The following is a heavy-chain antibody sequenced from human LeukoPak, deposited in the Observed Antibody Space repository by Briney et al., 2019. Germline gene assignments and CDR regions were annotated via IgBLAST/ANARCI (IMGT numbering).Heavy chain of an antibody. D-gene: IGHD6-13*01. Sequence: SVQVSCQASGGTFRSYAISWVRPAPGQGLEWMGRIIPILGIANYAQKFQGRVTITADKSTSTAYMELSSLRSEDTAVYYCARGAKQQLALNWFDPWGQGTLVTVSS. CDR3: ARGAKQQLALNWFDP. J-gene: IGHJ5*02. CDR2: IIPILGIA. V-gene: IGHV1-69*04. CDR1: GGTFRSYA.